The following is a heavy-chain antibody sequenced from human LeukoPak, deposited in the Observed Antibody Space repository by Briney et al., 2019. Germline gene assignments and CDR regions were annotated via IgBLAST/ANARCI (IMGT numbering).Heavy chain of an antibody. D-gene: IGHD6-19*01. CDR2: ISSSNTI. J-gene: IGHJ4*02. V-gene: IGHV3-48*01. Sequence: GRSLRLSCAASGFTFSSYSMKWVRQAPGKGLEWLSYISSSNTIYYADSVKGRFTISRDNSKNTLYLQMNSLRAEDTAVYYCARDFHGPIAVAADYWGQGTLVTVSS. CDR3: ARDFHGPIAVAADY. CDR1: GFTFSSYS.